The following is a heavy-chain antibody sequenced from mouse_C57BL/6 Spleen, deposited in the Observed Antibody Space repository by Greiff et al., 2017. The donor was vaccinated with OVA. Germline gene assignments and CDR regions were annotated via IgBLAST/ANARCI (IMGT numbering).Heavy chain of an antibody. J-gene: IGHJ2*01. D-gene: IGHD3-2*02. CDR2: IYPGDGDT. CDR1: GYAFSSSW. Sequence: VQVVESGPELVKPGASVKISCKASGYAFSSSWMNWVKQRPGKGLEWIGRIYPGDGDTNYNGKFKGKATLTADKSSSTAYMQLSSLTSEDSAVYVCARQDSSGPYYFDYWGQGTTLTVSS. V-gene: IGHV1-82*01. CDR3: ARQDSSGPYYFDY.